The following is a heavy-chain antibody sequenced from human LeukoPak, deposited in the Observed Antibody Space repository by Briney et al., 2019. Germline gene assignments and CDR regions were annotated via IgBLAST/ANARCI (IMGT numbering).Heavy chain of an antibody. V-gene: IGHV3-11*05. J-gene: IGHJ6*02. Sequence: PGGSLRLSCAASGFTFSDYYMSWIRQAPGQGLEWVSSITSSSSYTNYADSVKGRFTISRANAKNSLYLQMNSLRAEDTAVYYCARGPKGYYGMDVWGQGTTVTVSS. CDR2: ITSSSSYT. CDR3: ARGPKGYYGMDV. CDR1: GFTFSDYY.